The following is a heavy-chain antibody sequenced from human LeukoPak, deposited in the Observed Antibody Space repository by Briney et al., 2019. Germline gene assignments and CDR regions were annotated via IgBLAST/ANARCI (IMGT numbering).Heavy chain of an antibody. J-gene: IGHJ3*02. CDR3: ARGNFRMMDDAFDI. V-gene: IGHV1-2*02. Sequence: GASVKVSCKASGYTFTGYYMHWVRQAPGQGLEWMGWINPNSGGTNYAQRFQGRVTMTRDTSISTAYMELSRLRSDDTAVYYCARGNFRMMDDAFDIWGQGTMVTVSS. CDR1: GYTFTGYY. D-gene: IGHD1-14*01. CDR2: INPNSGGT.